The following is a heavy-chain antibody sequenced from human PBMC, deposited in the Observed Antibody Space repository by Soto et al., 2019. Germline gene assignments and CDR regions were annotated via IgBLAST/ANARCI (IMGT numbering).Heavy chain of an antibody. V-gene: IGHV1-8*02. D-gene: IGHD3-3*01. CDR1: GYTFTSYG. Sequence: ASVKVSCKASGYTFTSYGISWVRQAPGQGLEWMGWMNPNSGNTGYAQKFQGRVTMTRNTSISTAYMELSSLRSEDTAVYYCARGIKNDFWSGPSYYYYYYYMDVWGKGTTVTVSS. CDR2: MNPNSGNT. J-gene: IGHJ6*03. CDR3: ARGIKNDFWSGPSYYYYYYYMDV.